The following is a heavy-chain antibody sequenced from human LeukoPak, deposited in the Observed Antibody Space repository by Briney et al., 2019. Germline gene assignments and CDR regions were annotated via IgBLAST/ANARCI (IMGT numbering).Heavy chain of an antibody. Sequence: SETLSLTCTVSGGSISSSSYYWGWIRRPPGKGLEWIGSIYCSGSTYYNPSLKSRVTISVDTSKNQFSLKLSSVTAADTAVYYCARQGGGYYYEEFRFPFDYWGQGTLVTVSS. CDR3: ARQGGGYYYEEFRFPFDY. CDR1: GGSISSSSYY. V-gene: IGHV4-39*01. CDR2: IYCSGST. J-gene: IGHJ4*02. D-gene: IGHD3-22*01.